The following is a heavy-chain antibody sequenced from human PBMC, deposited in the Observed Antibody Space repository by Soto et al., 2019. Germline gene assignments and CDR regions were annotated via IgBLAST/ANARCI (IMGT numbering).Heavy chain of an antibody. V-gene: IGHV1-46*01. J-gene: IGHJ5*02. CDR3: ARAGADIVVVVAATPGVANSNWFDP. CDR2: INPSGGST. Sequence: VRQAPGQGLEWMGIINPSGGSTSYAQKFQGRVTMTRDTSTSTVYMELSSLRSEDTAVYYCARAGADIVVVVAATPGVANSNWFDPWGQGTLVTVSS. D-gene: IGHD2-15*01.